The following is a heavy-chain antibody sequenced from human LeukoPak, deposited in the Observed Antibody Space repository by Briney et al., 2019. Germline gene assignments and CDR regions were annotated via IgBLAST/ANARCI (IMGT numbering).Heavy chain of an antibody. V-gene: IGHV3-23*01. CDR2: TVGIGPDT. CDR3: TKASAARCIGVFCYPFDH. CDR1: GFTFTNYA. J-gene: IGHJ4*02. D-gene: IGHD2-15*01. Sequence: GGSLRLSCAASGFTFTNYAMTWVRQAPGKGLEWVAATVGIGPDTYHADSVKGRFTIPRDNSKNILYLQMNSLRVEDTAVYYCTKASAARCIGVFCYPFDHWGQGTLVTVSS.